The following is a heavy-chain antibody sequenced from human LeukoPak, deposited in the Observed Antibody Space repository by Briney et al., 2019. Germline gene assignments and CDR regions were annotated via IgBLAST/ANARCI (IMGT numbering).Heavy chain of an antibody. Sequence: ASVKVSCKVSGYTLTELSMHWVRQAPGKGLEWMGGFDPEGGETIYAQKFQGRVTMTGDTSTDTAYMELSSLRSEDTAVYYCAKPSRMRGHWYFDLWGRGTLVTVSS. V-gene: IGHV1-24*01. CDR1: GYTLTELS. CDR3: AKPSRMRGHWYFDL. J-gene: IGHJ2*01. CDR2: FDPEGGET.